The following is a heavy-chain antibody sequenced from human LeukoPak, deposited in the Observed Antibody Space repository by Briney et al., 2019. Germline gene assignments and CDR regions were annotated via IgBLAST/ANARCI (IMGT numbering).Heavy chain of an antibody. D-gene: IGHD3-16*01. V-gene: IGHV1-46*01. CDR2: INLSGGTT. CDR1: GYTFTSFY. J-gene: IGHJ5*02. CDR3: ARSPYTSKFDP. Sequence: ASVKVSCKASGYTFTSFYMHWVRQAPGHGLEWMGIINLSGGTTNYAQKFQGRVTMTRDTSTSTVYMELSSLRSEDTAMYYCARSPYTSKFDPWGQGTLVTVSS.